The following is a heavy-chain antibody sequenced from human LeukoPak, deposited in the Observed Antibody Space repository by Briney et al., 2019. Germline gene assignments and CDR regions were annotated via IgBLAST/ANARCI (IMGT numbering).Heavy chain of an antibody. CDR1: GVMFVKYW. D-gene: IGHD3-3*01. CDR2: IKQDGSEK. V-gene: IGHV3-7*01. Sequence: GGSLRLSCEASGVMFVKYWMSWVRQAPGKGLEWVANIKQDGSEKYYVDSVKGRFTISRDNAKNSLYLQMNTLRPEDTAVYYCARERQNKDFWSGGDYWGQGTLVTVSS. J-gene: IGHJ4*02. CDR3: ARERQNKDFWSGGDY.